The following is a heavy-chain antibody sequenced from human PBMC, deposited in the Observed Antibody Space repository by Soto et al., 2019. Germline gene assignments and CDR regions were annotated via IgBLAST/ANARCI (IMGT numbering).Heavy chain of an antibody. CDR1: GYSFTDYH. Sequence: ASVKVSCKASGYSFTDYHIHWVRQAPGQGLEWLGRINPKSGGTSTAQKFQGWVTMTTDTSISTASMELTRLTSGDTAIYYCARGDSTDCSNGVCSFFYNHDMEVWG. CDR3: ARGDSTDCSNGVCSFFYNHDMEV. V-gene: IGHV1-2*04. CDR2: INPKSGGT. D-gene: IGHD2-8*01. J-gene: IGHJ6*02.